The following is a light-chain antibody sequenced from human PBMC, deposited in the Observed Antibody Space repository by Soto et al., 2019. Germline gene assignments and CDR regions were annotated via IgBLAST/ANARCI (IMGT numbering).Light chain of an antibody. CDR3: QQYNNWPRT. CDR2: GAS. J-gene: IGKJ1*01. V-gene: IGKV3-15*01. Sequence: EIVLTQSPGTLSLSPGEIATLSFSASQSVSSTYLAWYQRRPGQAPRLVIYGASTRATGIPARFSGSGSGTEFTLTISSLQSEDFAVYYCQQYNNWPRTFGQGTKVDI. CDR1: QSVSSTY.